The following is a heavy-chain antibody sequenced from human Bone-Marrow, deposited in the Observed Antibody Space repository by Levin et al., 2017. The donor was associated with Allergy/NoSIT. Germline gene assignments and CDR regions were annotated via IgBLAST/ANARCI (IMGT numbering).Heavy chain of an antibody. D-gene: IGHD2-8*02. CDR3: AIGTWTGGLHPDQ. Sequence: SGGSLRLSCAGSGFVFSDYAVNWVRQAPGKGLEWVSGIRGDDGTTDYTDSVKGRFAISRDNSKRTVYLQMNSLRVEDTAVYYCAIGTWTGGLHPDQWGQGTLAAVSS. V-gene: IGHV3-23*01. CDR1: GFVFSDYA. J-gene: IGHJ4*02. CDR2: IRGDDGTT.